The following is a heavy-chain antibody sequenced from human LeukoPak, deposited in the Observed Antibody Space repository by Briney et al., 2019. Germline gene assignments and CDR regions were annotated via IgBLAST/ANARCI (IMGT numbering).Heavy chain of an antibody. Sequence: ASVKVSCKASGYTFTGYYMHWVRQAPGQGLEWMGWINPNSGGTNYAQKFQGRVTMTRDTSIRTAYMELSRLRSDDTAVYYCARDGGSGWYDVSLDPWGQGTLVTVSS. CDR3: ARDGGSGWYDVSLDP. D-gene: IGHD6-19*01. J-gene: IGHJ5*02. CDR2: INPNSGGT. CDR1: GYTFTGYY. V-gene: IGHV1-2*02.